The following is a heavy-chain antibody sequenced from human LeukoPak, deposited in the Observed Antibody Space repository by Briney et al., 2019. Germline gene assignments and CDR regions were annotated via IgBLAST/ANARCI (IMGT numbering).Heavy chain of an antibody. J-gene: IGHJ4*02. CDR3: ARDDYGSGSYSTFDY. V-gene: IGHV4-4*07. CDR2: IYTSGST. CDR1: GGSISSYY. D-gene: IGHD3-10*01. Sequence: SETLSLTCTVSGGSISSYYWSWIRQPAGKGLEWIGRIYTSGSTNYNPSPKSRVTMSVDTSKNQFSLKLSSVTAADTAVYYCARDDYGSGSYSTFDYWGQGTLVTVSS.